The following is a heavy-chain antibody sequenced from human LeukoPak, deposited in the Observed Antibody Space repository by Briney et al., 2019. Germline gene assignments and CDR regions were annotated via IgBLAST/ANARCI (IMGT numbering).Heavy chain of an antibody. V-gene: IGHV1-2*02. D-gene: IGHD1-26*01. CDR1: GGTFSSYA. Sequence: ASVKVSCKASGGTFSSYAISWVRQAPGQGLEWMGGINPNSGGTNYAQKFQGRVTMTRDTSISTAYMELSRLRSDDTAVYYCARVPYSGSYYFDYWGQGTLVTVSS. CDR3: ARVPYSGSYYFDY. J-gene: IGHJ4*02. CDR2: INPNSGGT.